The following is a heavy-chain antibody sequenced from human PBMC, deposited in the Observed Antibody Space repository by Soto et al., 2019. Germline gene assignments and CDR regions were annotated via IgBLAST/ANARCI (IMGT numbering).Heavy chain of an antibody. CDR2: ITTSGGNT. D-gene: IGHD2-8*01. CDR3: AGRYCTNGVCYTNYYCYIDV. V-gene: IGHV3-23*01. J-gene: IGHJ6*03. CDR1: GFTFSTYA. Sequence: EVQLLESGGGLVQPGGSLRLSCAASGFTFSTYAMSWVRQAPGKGLEWVSTITTSGGNTYYADSVQGRFTISRDNSKNTPYLQMNSLRAEDTAVYYCAGRYCTNGVCYTNYYCYIDVWGKGTTFTVSS.